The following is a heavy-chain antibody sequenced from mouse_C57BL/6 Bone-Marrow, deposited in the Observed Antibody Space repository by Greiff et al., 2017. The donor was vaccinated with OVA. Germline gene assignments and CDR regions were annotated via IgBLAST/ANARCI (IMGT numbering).Heavy chain of an antibody. CDR1: GFTFSSYG. V-gene: IGHV5-6*01. Sequence: EVQGVESGGDLVKPGGSLKLSCAASGFTFSSYGMSWVRQTPDKRLEWVATISSGGSYTYYPDSVKGRFTISRDNAKNTLYLQMSSLKSEDTAMYYCAKRLGYYFDYWGQGTTLTVSS. J-gene: IGHJ2*01. CDR3: AKRLGYYFDY. D-gene: IGHD4-1*01. CDR2: ISSGGSYT.